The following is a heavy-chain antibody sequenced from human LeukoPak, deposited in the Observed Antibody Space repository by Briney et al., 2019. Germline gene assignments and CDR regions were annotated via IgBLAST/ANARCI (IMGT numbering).Heavy chain of an antibody. V-gene: IGHV3-48*03. CDR3: ARDSYSSGWYIRGGDY. Sequence: GGSLRLSCAAPGFTFSSYEMNWVRQAPGKGLEWVSYISSSGSTIYYADSVKGRFTISRDNAKNSLYLQMNSLRAEDTAVYYCARDSYSSGWYIRGGDYWGQGTLVTVSS. D-gene: IGHD6-19*01. CDR2: ISSSGSTI. CDR1: GFTFSSYE. J-gene: IGHJ4*02.